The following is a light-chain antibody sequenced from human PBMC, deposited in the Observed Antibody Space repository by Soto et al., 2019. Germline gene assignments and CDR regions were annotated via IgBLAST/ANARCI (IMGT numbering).Light chain of an antibody. J-gene: IGLJ1*01. V-gene: IGLV2-11*01. CDR1: RSDVGGYNY. Sequence: QTVLTQPCSVSGSPGQSVTISCTGTRSDVGGYNYVSWYQQHPGKAPKLLIYGVSERPSGVPDRFSGSKSGSTASLTISGLQSEDEADYYCCSYADRHSYVFGTGTKVTVL. CDR3: CSYADRHSYV. CDR2: GVS.